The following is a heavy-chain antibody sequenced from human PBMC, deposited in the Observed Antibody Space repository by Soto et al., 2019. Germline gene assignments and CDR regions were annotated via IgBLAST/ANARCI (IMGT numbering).Heavy chain of an antibody. V-gene: IGHV3-15*07. CDR1: GFTFSNAW. CDR2: IKSKTDGGTT. D-gene: IGHD6-13*01. J-gene: IGHJ6*02. Sequence: EVQLVESGGGLVKPGGSLRLSCAASGFTFSNAWMNWVRQAPGKGLEWVGRIKSKTDGGTTDYAAPVKGRFTISRDDSKNTLYLQMNSLKTEDTAVYYCTTDSIAAAETQYYYSYYGMDVWGQGTTVTVSS. CDR3: TTDSIAAAETQYYYSYYGMDV.